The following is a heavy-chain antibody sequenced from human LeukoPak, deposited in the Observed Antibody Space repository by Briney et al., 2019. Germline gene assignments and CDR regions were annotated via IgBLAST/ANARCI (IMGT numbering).Heavy chain of an antibody. J-gene: IGHJ4*02. Sequence: PGGSLRLSCAASGFTFSSYGMHWVRQAPGKGREWVALIWYDGSNKYYTDSVKGRLPISRDNSKNTLYLQMNSLRAEDTAIYYCAREGPRGNSQFDYWGQGTLVTVSS. CDR3: AREGPRGNSQFDY. CDR2: IWYDGSNK. V-gene: IGHV3-33*01. D-gene: IGHD2/OR15-2a*01. CDR1: GFTFSSYG.